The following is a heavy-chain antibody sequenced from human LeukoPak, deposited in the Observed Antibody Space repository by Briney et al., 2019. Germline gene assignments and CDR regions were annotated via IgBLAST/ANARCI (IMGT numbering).Heavy chain of an antibody. D-gene: IGHD2/OR15-2a*01. V-gene: IGHV4-59*01. Sequence: SETLSLTCTVSGGSISSYYWSWLRQPPGNGLEWIGYIYYSGSTNYNPSLKSRVTISVDTSKNQFSLKLSSVSAADTAVYYCASNRDAFDIWGQGTMVTVSS. CDR1: GGSISSYY. CDR3: ASNRDAFDI. CDR2: IYYSGST. J-gene: IGHJ3*02.